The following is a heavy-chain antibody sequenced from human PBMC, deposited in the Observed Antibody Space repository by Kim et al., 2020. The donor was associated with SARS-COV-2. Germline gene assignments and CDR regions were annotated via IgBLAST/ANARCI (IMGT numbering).Heavy chain of an antibody. CDR3: AREFLAGSYFGY. J-gene: IGHJ4*02. D-gene: IGHD1-26*01. Sequence: GGSLRLSCAASGFTFSSYSIHWVRQAPGKGLEWVAVISNDGSNKYYADSMKGRFTISRDYSKNTVYVQMNSLRAEDTAVYYCAREFLAGSYFGYWGQGTLVTVSS. CDR2: ISNDGSNK. V-gene: IGHV3-30*04. CDR1: GFTFSSYS.